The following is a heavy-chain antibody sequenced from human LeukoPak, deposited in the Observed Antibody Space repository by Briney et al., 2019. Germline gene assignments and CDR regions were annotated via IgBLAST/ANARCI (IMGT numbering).Heavy chain of an antibody. J-gene: IGHJ3*02. CDR3: ARARGRDYYDSSGYWSHDAFDI. CDR1: GFTFSSYS. CDR2: ISSSSSYI. Sequence: PGGSLRLSCAASGFTFSSYSMNWVRQAPGKGLEWVSSISSSSSYIYYADSVKGRFTTSRDNAKNSLYLQMNSLRAEDTAVYYCARARGRDYYDSSGYWSHDAFDIWGQGTMVTVSS. D-gene: IGHD3-22*01. V-gene: IGHV3-21*01.